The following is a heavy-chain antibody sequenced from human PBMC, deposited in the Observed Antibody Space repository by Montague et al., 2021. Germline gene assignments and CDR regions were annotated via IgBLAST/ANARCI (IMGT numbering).Heavy chain of an antibody. Sequence: FLRLSCAVSGFTVSSNYMSWVRQAPGKGLEWVSVIYTGGMTYYADSVKGRFTISRDNSKNTLHLQMNSLRVEDTAVYYCARDVPYSSGWYQDSWGQGALVIVSS. V-gene: IGHV3-53*01. CDR2: IYTGGMT. D-gene: IGHD6-19*01. CDR3: ARDVPYSSGWYQDS. CDR1: GFTVSSNY. J-gene: IGHJ4*02.